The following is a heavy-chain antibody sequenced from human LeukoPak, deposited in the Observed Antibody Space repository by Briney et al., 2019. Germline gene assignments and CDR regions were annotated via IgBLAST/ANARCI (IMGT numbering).Heavy chain of an antibody. CDR2: ISSSGSTI. CDR1: GFTFSDYY. V-gene: IGHV3-11*01. CDR3: ARRGVVIRVILVGFHKEAFYFDS. J-gene: IGHJ4*02. D-gene: IGHD3-22*01. Sequence: GGSLRLSCAASGFTFSDYYMSWIRQAPGKGLEWVSYISSSGSTIYYADSVKGRFTISRDNAKNSLYLQMNSLRAEDTAVYFCARRGVVIRVILVGFHKEAFYFDSWGQGALVTVSS.